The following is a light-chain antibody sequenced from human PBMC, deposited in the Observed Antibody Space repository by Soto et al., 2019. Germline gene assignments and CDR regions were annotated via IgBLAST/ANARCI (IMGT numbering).Light chain of an antibody. Sequence: QSVLTQSPSASGTPGQRVTISCSGSSSNIGRNTVNWYQKHPGTAPKLLIFSDYQRPSGVPDRFSGSKSGTSASLAISGLLPGDEADYFCAAWGDSLNTWVFGGGTKLTVL. J-gene: IGLJ3*02. CDR3: AAWGDSLNTWV. CDR2: SDY. CDR1: SSNIGRNT. V-gene: IGLV1-44*01.